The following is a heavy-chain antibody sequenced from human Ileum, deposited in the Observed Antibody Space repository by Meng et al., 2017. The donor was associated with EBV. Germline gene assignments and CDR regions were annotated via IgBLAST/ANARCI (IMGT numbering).Heavy chain of an antibody. CDR2: IYDTGGT. J-gene: IGHJ5*02. V-gene: IGHV4-61*01. CDR1: GGSVPSGSYY. Sequence: QAELLESGPGLVKPPQTLSLTCHGSGGSVPSGSYYWLWIRQRPGEGLEWIVYIYDTGGTSYNSSLKSRVTISVDTSKNQFSLKLTSVTAAETAVHYCARGAGTTFAWGQGTLVTVSS. CDR3: ARGAGTTFA. D-gene: IGHD1-1*01.